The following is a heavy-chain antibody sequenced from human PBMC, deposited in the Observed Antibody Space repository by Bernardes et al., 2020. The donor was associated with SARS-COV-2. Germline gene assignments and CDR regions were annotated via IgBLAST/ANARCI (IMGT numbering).Heavy chain of an antibody. D-gene: IGHD2-2*01. Sequence: ASVKVSCKASGYTFTSYGISWVRQAPGQGLEWMGWISAYNGTTTYAQKLQGRVTMTTDTSTSTAYMELRSLRSDDTAVYYCARDPDPDIVVVPAANELGMDVWGQGTTVTVS. CDR1: GYTFTSYG. CDR2: ISAYNGTT. V-gene: IGHV1-18*01. J-gene: IGHJ6*02. CDR3: ARDPDPDIVVVPAANELGMDV.